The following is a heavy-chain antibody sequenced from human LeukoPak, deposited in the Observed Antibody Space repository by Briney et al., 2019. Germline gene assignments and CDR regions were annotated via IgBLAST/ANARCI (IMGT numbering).Heavy chain of an antibody. CDR2: ISAYNGNT. J-gene: IGHJ4*02. CDR3: ARIKPAMVRGVIIPYFDY. Sequence: ASVKVSCKASGYTFTSYGISWVRQAPGQGLEWMGWISAYNGNTNYAQKLQGRVTMTTDTSTSTAYMELRSLRSDDTAVYYCARIKPAMVRGVIIPYFDYWGQGTLVTVSS. D-gene: IGHD3-10*01. CDR1: GYTFTSYG. V-gene: IGHV1-18*01.